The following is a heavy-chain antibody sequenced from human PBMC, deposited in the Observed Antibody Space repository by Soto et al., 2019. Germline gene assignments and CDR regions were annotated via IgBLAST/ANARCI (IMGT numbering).Heavy chain of an antibody. Sequence: QVQLVQSGAEVKEPGSSVKVSCKASGSTFTSSYFHWVRQAPGEGLEWMGRINPSGGGTTYAQKFRGRVIMTRDTSTSTVYMQLSGLRSEDTAVYYCARDHDYGDYFAYWGQGTLVTVSS. V-gene: IGHV1-46*01. J-gene: IGHJ4*02. CDR1: GSTFTSSY. CDR3: ARDHDYGDYFAY. CDR2: INPSGGGT. D-gene: IGHD4-17*01.